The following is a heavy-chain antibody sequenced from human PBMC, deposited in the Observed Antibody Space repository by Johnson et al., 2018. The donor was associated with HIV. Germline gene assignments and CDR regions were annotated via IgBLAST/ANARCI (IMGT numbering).Heavy chain of an antibody. Sequence: QVQLVESGGGVVPPGRSLRLSCAASGFTFSSYAMHWVRQAPGKGLEWVAVISYDGSNKYYADSVKGRFTISRDNSKNTLYLQMNSLRAEDTAVYYCAREYEAFDIWGQGTMVTVSS. CDR1: GFTFSSYA. J-gene: IGHJ3*02. CDR3: AREYEAFDI. V-gene: IGHV3-30*04. CDR2: ISYDGSNK.